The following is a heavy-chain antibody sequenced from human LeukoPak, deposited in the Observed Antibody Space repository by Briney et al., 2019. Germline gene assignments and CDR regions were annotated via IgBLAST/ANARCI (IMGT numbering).Heavy chain of an antibody. V-gene: IGHV3-11*01. CDR3: ARDSTNSNWFDP. CDR2: ISGIGITI. CDR1: GFTFSDYH. J-gene: IGHJ5*02. Sequence: GGSLRLSCAASGFTFSDYHMSWIRQAPGKGLEWVSYISGIGITISYADSVKGRFTISRDNANNSLFLKMNSLRAEDTAVYYCARDSTNSNWFDPWGQGTLVTVSS. D-gene: IGHD2-8*01.